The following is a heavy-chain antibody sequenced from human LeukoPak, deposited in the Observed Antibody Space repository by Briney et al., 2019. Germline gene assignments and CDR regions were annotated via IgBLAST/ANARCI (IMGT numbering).Heavy chain of an antibody. Sequence: GGSLRLSCAASGFTFSSYSMNWVRQAPGKGLEWVSYISSSSSTIYYADSVKGRFTISRDNAKNSLYLQMNSLRAEDTAVYYCARLYKKDCSGGSCYSSDYWGQGTLVTVSS. D-gene: IGHD2-15*01. CDR3: ARLYKKDCSGGSCYSSDY. CDR1: GFTFSSYS. J-gene: IGHJ4*02. CDR2: ISSSSSTI. V-gene: IGHV3-48*04.